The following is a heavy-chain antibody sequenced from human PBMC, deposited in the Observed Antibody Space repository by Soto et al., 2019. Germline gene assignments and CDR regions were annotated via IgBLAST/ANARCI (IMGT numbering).Heavy chain of an antibody. V-gene: IGHV1-18*01. CDR1: GYTFTDYG. CDR3: ARSWAWTDNPDT. D-gene: IGHD3-16*01. CDR2: ISVKNGNT. J-gene: IGHJ5*02. Sequence: QVQLVQSGAEVKRPGASVKVSCKASGYTFTDYGISWVRQAPGQGLEWVGWISVKNGNTDYAQKVQGRVTMTTDTSTSTAYMELRSLRPDDTAVYYCARSWAWTDNPDTWGQGTLVTVSS.